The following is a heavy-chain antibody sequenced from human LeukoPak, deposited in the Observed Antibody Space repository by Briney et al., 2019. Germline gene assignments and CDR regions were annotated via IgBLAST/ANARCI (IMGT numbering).Heavy chain of an antibody. J-gene: IGHJ5*02. Sequence: PGGSLRLSCAASGFTFDDYAMHWVRQAPGKGLEWVSGISWNGGSTGYADSVKGRFTISRDNAKNSLYLQMNSLRAEDTALYHCARAYSSGWIREGFDPWGQGTLVTVSS. CDR3: ARAYSSGWIREGFDP. V-gene: IGHV3-20*01. D-gene: IGHD6-19*01. CDR1: GFTFDDYA. CDR2: ISWNGGST.